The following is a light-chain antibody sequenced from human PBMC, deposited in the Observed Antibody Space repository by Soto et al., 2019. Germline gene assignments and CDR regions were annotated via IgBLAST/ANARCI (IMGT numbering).Light chain of an antibody. CDR3: SSYTTIKTVI. CDR1: SSDVGAYNY. Sequence: QSALAQPASVSGSPGQSITISCTGTSSDVGAYNYVSWYHQHHPGKAPELIIYDVTDRPSGVSTRFSGSKSGNTASLTISGLHAEDEGDYYCSSYTTIKTVIFGGGTKVTVL. J-gene: IGLJ2*01. V-gene: IGLV2-14*01. CDR2: DVT.